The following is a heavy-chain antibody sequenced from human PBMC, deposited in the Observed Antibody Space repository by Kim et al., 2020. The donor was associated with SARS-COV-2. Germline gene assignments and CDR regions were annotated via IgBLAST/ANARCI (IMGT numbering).Heavy chain of an antibody. J-gene: IGHJ4*02. Sequence: SETLSLTCTVSGGSISSYYWSWIRQPPGKGLEWIGYIYYSGSTNYNPSLKSRVTISVDTSKNQFSLKLSSVTAADTAVYYCARVREGGSYYREFDYWGQGTLVTVSS. CDR2: IYYSGST. CDR3: ARVREGGSYYREFDY. D-gene: IGHD1-26*01. V-gene: IGHV4-59*13. CDR1: GGSISSYY.